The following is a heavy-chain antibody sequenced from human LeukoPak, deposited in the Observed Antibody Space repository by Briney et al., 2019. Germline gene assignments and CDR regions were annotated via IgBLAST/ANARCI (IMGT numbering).Heavy chain of an antibody. Sequence: GASVKVSCKASGYTFTSYAMHWVRQAPGQGLEWMGGIIPIFGTANYAQKFQGRVTITADESTSTAYMELSSLRSEDTAVYYCASPTGTTDGYYYYGMDVWGQGTTVTVSS. J-gene: IGHJ6*02. V-gene: IGHV1-69*13. D-gene: IGHD1-7*01. CDR2: IIPIFGTA. CDR1: GYTFTSYA. CDR3: ASPTGTTDGYYYYGMDV.